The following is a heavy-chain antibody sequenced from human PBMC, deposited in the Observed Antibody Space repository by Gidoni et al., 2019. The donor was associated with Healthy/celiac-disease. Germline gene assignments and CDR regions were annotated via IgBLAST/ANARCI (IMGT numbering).Heavy chain of an antibody. CDR2: ILYDGSNK. Sequence: QVQLVESGGGVVQPGRSLRLSCAASGCTLSRYGMHWVRQAPGKGLEWFAVILYDGSNKYYADSVKGRFTISRDNSKNTLYLQMNSLRAEDTAVYYCARAGYGGPVSGWFDPWGQGTLVTVSS. D-gene: IGHD4-17*01. CDR3: ARAGYGGPVSGWFDP. V-gene: IGHV3-33*01. J-gene: IGHJ5*02. CDR1: GCTLSRYG.